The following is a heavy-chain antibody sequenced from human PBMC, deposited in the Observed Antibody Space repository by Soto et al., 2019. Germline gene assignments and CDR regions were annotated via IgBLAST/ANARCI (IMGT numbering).Heavy chain of an antibody. V-gene: IGHV1-69*06. Sequence: QVQLEQSGAEVKKPGSSVKVSCKASGGTLSDHGVAWLRQAPGQGLEWMGETIPVFNTAKYEQKFQGRVTVTADKFTNIAYMELSSLRSEDTAFYFCARGVYGSGNYYTGPSAFDIWGQGTMVIVSS. CDR2: TIPVFNTA. D-gene: IGHD3-10*01. CDR1: GGTLSDHG. CDR3: ARGVYGSGNYYTGPSAFDI. J-gene: IGHJ3*02.